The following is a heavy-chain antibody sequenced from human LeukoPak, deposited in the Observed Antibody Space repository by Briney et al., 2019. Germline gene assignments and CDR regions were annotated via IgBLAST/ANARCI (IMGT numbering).Heavy chain of an antibody. CDR3: ASSNPYSSSWSPLDY. CDR1: GGSFSGYY. Sequence: PSETLSLTCAVYGGSFSGYYWSWIRQPPGKGLEWIGEINHSGSTNYNPSLKSRVTISVDTSKNQFSLKLSSVTAADTAVYYCASSNPYSSSWSPLDYWGQGTLVTVSS. CDR2: INHSGST. J-gene: IGHJ4*02. D-gene: IGHD6-13*01. V-gene: IGHV4-34*01.